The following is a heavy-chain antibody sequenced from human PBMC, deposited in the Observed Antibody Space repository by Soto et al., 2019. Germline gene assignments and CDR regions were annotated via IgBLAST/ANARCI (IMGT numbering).Heavy chain of an antibody. J-gene: IGHJ4*02. CDR2: IFYNGLT. D-gene: IGHD3-22*01. CDR1: GGSISRGDYY. Sequence: QVQLQESGPGLVKPSQTLSLTCTVSGGSISRGDYYWSWFRQPPGKGLEWIGYIFYNGLTYYSPSLKSRITISVDTSKNQFSLKLSSVTAADTAVYYCARDEYFDSSGFLLWGQGTLVTVSS. CDR3: ARDEYFDSSGFLL. V-gene: IGHV4-30-4*01.